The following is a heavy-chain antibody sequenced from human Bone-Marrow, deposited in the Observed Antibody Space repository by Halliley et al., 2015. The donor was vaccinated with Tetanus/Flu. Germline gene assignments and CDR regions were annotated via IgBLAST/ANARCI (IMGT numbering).Heavy chain of an antibody. J-gene: IGHJ5*02. D-gene: IGHD3-10*02. Sequence: GLAWIGCLYDSESPYYIPSLKSRVTMSGDTSNNQFSLKLTSVTAADTAVYYCASYYVGQGGRGSWGQGTLVTVSS. V-gene: IGHV4-30-4*01. CDR2: LYDSESP. CDR3: ASYYVGQGGRGS.